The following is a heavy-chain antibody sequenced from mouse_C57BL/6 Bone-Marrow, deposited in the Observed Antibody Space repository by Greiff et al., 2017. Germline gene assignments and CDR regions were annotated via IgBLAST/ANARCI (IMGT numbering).Heavy chain of an antibody. D-gene: IGHD2-2*01. CDR3: TTLRAMVTDY. J-gene: IGHJ2*01. CDR2: IDPENGDT. CDR1: GFNIKDDY. Sequence: EVQLQQSGAELVRPGASVKLSCTASGFNIKDDYMHWVKQRPEQGLEWIGWIDPENGDTEYASKFQGKANITADTSSNTAYLQLSSLTSEDTAVYYCTTLRAMVTDYWGQGTTLTVSS. V-gene: IGHV14-4*01.